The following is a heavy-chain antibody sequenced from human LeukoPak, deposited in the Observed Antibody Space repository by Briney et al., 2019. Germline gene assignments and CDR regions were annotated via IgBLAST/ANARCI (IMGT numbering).Heavy chain of an antibody. D-gene: IGHD4-17*01. CDR1: NYSIINSLY. CDR3: ARGTYGYYMDV. J-gene: IGHJ6*03. CDR2: IYRIGST. Sequence: SDTLSLTCSRSNYSIINSLYWGWLRQPPGKGLEGMGGIYRIGSTFYNPSLKSPVTISLDTSKNQFSLKRASGTAGETAVYLCARGTYGYYMDVWGKGTTVTISS. V-gene: IGHV4-38-2*02.